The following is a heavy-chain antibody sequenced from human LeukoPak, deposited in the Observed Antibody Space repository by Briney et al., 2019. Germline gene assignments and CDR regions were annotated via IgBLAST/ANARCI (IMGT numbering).Heavy chain of an antibody. Sequence: GASVKVSCKASGYTFTGYYMHWVRQAPGQGLEWMGWINPNSGGTNYAQKFQGRVTMTRDTSISTAYMELSRLRSDDTAVYYCARGRYSSGWYAFDIWGQGTMVTVSS. V-gene: IGHV1-2*02. J-gene: IGHJ3*02. CDR3: ARGRYSSGWYAFDI. CDR2: INPNSGGT. CDR1: GYTFTGYY. D-gene: IGHD6-19*01.